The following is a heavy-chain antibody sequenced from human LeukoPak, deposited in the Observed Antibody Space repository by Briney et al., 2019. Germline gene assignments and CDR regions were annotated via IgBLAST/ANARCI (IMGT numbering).Heavy chain of an antibody. Sequence: PSETLSFTCTVSGGSISSSSYYWGWIRQPPGKGLEWIGSIYYSGSTYYNPSLKSRVTISVDTSKNQFSLKLRSVTAADTAMYYCARAYSSSWYYNWFDPWGQGTLVTVSS. V-gene: IGHV4-39*07. CDR3: ARAYSSSWYYNWFDP. CDR2: IYYSGST. CDR1: GGSISSSSYY. J-gene: IGHJ5*02. D-gene: IGHD6-13*01.